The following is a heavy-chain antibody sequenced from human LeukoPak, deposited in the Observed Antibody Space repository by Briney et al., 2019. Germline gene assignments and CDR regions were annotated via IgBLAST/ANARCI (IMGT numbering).Heavy chain of an antibody. J-gene: IGHJ4*02. CDR2: ISGDGGST. D-gene: IGHD3-22*01. Sequence: GGSLRPSCAASGFTFDDYAMHWVRQAPGKGLEWVSLISGDGGSTYYADSVKGRFTISGDNSKNSLYLQMNSLRTEDTALYYCAKDYHSSGYYPLFDYWGQGTLVTVSS. CDR3: AKDYHSSGYYPLFDY. V-gene: IGHV3-43*02. CDR1: GFTFDDYA.